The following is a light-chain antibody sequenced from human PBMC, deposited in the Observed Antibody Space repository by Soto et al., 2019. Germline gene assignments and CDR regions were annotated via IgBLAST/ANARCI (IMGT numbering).Light chain of an antibody. J-gene: IGLJ1*01. CDR1: SSNIGAGYD. CDR3: QSYDNSLSGLYV. Sequence: QSVLTQPPSVSGAPGQSVTISCTGTSSNIGAGYDVRWYEQLPGTAPKLLIYGNTNRPSGVPDRFSASKSGTSASLAIAGLQPEDEADYYCQSYDNSLSGLYVFGTGTKVTVL. CDR2: GNT. V-gene: IGLV1-40*01.